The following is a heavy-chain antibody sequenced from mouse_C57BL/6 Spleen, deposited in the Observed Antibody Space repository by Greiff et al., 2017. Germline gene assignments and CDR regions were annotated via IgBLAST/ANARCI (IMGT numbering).Heavy chain of an antibody. J-gene: IGHJ4*01. Sequence: QVQLQQSGAELARPGASVKMSCKASGYTFTSYTMHWVKQRPGQGLEWIGYINPSSGYTKYNQKFKDKATLTADKSSSTAYMQLSSLTSEDSAVYYCARSLCGSESYAMDYWGQGTSVTVSS. CDR3: ARSLCGSESYAMDY. V-gene: IGHV1-4*01. D-gene: IGHD1-1*01. CDR2: INPSSGYT. CDR1: GYTFTSYT.